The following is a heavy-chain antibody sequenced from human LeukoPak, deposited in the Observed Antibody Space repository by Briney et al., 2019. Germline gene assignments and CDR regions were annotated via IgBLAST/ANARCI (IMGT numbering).Heavy chain of an antibody. CDR1: GYSFTNYY. Sequence: GESLKISCKASGYSFTNYYIAWVRQLPGKGLECMGIIYPGDSDTRYSPSFQGQVTISADKTISTAYLQWSSLKASDTAMYYCASRRGPGGVDGMDVWGQGTTVTVSS. J-gene: IGHJ6*02. D-gene: IGHD3-16*01. CDR2: IYPGDSDT. V-gene: IGHV5-51*01. CDR3: ASRRGPGGVDGMDV.